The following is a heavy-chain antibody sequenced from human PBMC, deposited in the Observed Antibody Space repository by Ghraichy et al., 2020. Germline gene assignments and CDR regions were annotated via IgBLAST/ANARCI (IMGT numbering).Heavy chain of an antibody. V-gene: IGHV3-11*01. CDR2: ISSSGSTI. Sequence: WGSLRLSYAASAYVFTQFSIIRILYPPLHGQKWVSNISSSGSTIYYADSVKGRVTISRDNAKNSLYLQMNSLRAEDTAVYYCARDGPLGWFDYWGQGTLVTVSS. D-gene: IGHD2-15*01. J-gene: IGHJ4*02. CDR1: AYVFTQFS. CDR3: ARDGPLGWFDY.